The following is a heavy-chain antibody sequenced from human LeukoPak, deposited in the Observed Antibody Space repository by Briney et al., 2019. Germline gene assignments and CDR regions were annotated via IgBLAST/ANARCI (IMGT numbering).Heavy chain of an antibody. Sequence: PGGSLRLSCAASGFTFRGYAMSWVRQAPGKGLEWVSLISGSGGSTYYADSVKGRFTISSDNSKNTLYLQMNSLRAEDTAVYYCAKALTGWGAYDYWGQGALVTVSS. D-gene: IGHD3-9*01. CDR3: AKALTGWGAYDY. V-gene: IGHV3-23*01. J-gene: IGHJ4*02. CDR1: GFTFRGYA. CDR2: ISGSGGST.